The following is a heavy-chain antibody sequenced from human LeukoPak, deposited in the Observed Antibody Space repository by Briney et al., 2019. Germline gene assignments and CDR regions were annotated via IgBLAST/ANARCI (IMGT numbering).Heavy chain of an antibody. D-gene: IGHD5-18*01. V-gene: IGHV3-30*03. J-gene: IGHJ6*03. CDR1: GFAFSDFS. CDR2: ISYDGSNK. Sequence: PGGSLRLSCAASGFAFSDFSMVWVRQAPGTGLEWVAVISYDGSNKYYADSVKGRFTISRDNSKNTLYLQMNSLRAEDTAVYYCARNSIQLWSYYYYYYMDVWGKGTTVTVSS. CDR3: ARNSIQLWSYYYYYYMDV.